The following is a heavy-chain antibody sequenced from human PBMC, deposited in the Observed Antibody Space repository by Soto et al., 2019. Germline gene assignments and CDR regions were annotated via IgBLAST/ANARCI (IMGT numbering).Heavy chain of an antibody. CDR1: GFTFSNYW. CDR2: IKTDGSEK. J-gene: IGHJ4*02. Sequence: GGSLRLSCAAPGFTFSNYWLSWVRQAPGKGLEWVANIKTDGSEKYYVDFVKGRFTISRDNAKNSLYLQMNSLRAEDTAVYYCSRGSLWNGYQLFAYWGQGTLVTVSS. D-gene: IGHD3-3*01. V-gene: IGHV3-7*01. CDR3: SRGSLWNGYQLFAY.